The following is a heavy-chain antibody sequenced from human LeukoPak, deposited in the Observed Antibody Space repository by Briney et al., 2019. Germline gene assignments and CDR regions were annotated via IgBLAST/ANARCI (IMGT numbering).Heavy chain of an antibody. CDR3: ARDGAGTRETTVGVDY. V-gene: IGHV3-66*01. CDR1: GFTVSSNY. D-gene: IGHD4-4*01. CDR2: IYSGGST. J-gene: IGHJ4*02. Sequence: GGSLRLSCAASGFTVSSNYMSWVRQAPGKGLEWVSVIYSGGSTYYADSVKGRFTISRDNSKNTLYLQMNSLRAEDMAVYYCARDGAGTRETTVGVDYWGQGTLVTVSS.